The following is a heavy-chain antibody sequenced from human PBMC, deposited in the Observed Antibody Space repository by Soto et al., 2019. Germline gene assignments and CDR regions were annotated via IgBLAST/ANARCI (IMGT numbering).Heavy chain of an antibody. CDR2: ISSSSSYI. CDR1: GFTFSSYS. J-gene: IGHJ6*02. V-gene: IGHV3-21*01. Sequence: GASVKVSCAASGFTFSSYSMNWVRQAPGKGLEWVSSISSSSSYIYYADSVKGRFTISRDNAKNSLYLQMNSLRAEDTAVYYCARGGRADYDFWSGYYTGNYYYYGMDVWGQGTTVTVSS. CDR3: ARGGRADYDFWSGYYTGNYYYYGMDV. D-gene: IGHD3-3*01.